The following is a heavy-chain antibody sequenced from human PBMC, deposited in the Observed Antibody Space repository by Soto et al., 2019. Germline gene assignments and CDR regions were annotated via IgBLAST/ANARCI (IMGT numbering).Heavy chain of an antibody. CDR1: EFTFRSYW. J-gene: IGHJ3*01. CDR3: ARSLPGTYGAFDL. Sequence: EVQLVDSGGGLVQPGGSLRLSCAASEFTFRSYWMHWVRQSPGKGLVWVSRISGDGSSTSYADSVKGRFTISRDNAKNTMNLQMDSLRAEVTAVYYCARSLPGTYGAFDLWGQGTMVTVSS. CDR2: ISGDGSST. V-gene: IGHV3-74*01. D-gene: IGHD1-7*01.